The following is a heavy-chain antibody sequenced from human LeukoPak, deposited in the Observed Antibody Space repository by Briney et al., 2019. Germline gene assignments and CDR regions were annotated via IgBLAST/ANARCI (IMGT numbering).Heavy chain of an antibody. CDR2: IYPGDSDI. J-gene: IGHJ4*02. CDR1: GYRFTIYW. V-gene: IGHV5-51*01. D-gene: IGHD7-27*01. CDR3: VRRTTGEYYFDY. Sequence: KNGESLKTSCKGSGYRFTIYWIGWVRQMPGRGLEWIGIIYPGDSDIRYSPSFQGQVNISADKSISTAYLQWSSLKASGTAMYYCVRRTTGEYYFDYWGQGTLVTVSS.